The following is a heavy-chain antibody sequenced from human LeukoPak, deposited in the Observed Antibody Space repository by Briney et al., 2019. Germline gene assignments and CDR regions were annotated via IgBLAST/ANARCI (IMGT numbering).Heavy chain of an antibody. V-gene: IGHV3-30*01. CDR2: ISFDGNNA. CDR1: GFTFNNYP. CDR3: ARGVYSGGWADVYDI. J-gene: IGHJ3*02. D-gene: IGHD6-19*01. Sequence: PGGSLRLSCAASGFTFNNYPMHWVRQAPGKELEWVAVISFDGNNAYYPDSVNGRFTISRDNSQNTLSLQMNSLRPEDTAEYYCARGVYSGGWADVYDIWGQGTTVTVSS.